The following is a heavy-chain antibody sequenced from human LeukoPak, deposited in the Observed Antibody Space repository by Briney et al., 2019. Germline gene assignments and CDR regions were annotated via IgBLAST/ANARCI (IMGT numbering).Heavy chain of an antibody. CDR3: ARGGITIFGVVIGFDFDY. J-gene: IGHJ4*02. Sequence: ASVKVSCKASGYTFTSYYMHWVRQAPGQGLEWMGIINPSGGSTSYAQKFQGRVTMTRDTSTSTVYMELSSLRSEDTAVYYCARGGITIFGVVIGFDFDYWGQGTLVTASS. CDR2: INPSGGST. V-gene: IGHV1-46*01. D-gene: IGHD3-3*01. CDR1: GYTFTSYY.